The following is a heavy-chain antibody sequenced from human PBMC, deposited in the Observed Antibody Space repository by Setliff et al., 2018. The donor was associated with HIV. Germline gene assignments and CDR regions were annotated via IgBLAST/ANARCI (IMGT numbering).Heavy chain of an antibody. CDR3: SVIDY. Sequence: SETLSLTCTVSGASISSSTDYWGWIRQSPGKGLEWIGSRYYSGSTYQNPSLKSRVTIPVDTSKNQFSLKLSSVTAADTAVYYCSVIDYWGQGTLVTVSS. CDR1: GASISSSTDY. J-gene: IGHJ4*02. V-gene: IGHV4-39*07. CDR2: RYYSGST.